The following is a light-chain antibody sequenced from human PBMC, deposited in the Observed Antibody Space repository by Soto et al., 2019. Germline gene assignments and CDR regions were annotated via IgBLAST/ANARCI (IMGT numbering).Light chain of an antibody. J-gene: IGKJ3*01. CDR1: QTISSH. CDR3: QHSYSPPFS. V-gene: IGKV1-39*01. CDR2: AAS. Sequence: DIQMTQSPSSLSASGGDGVTITCRTNQTISSHLNWYQQKPGTAPKLLIYAASTLQIGVPSRLSCRGFASDFTLTISSLQPEDFATYFCQHSYSPPFSFGPWTTVDIK.